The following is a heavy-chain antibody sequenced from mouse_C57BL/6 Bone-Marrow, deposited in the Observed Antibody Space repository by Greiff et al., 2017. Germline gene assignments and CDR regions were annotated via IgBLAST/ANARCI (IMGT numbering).Heavy chain of an antibody. CDR3: TVVATNSYFDV. CDR1: GFTFSSYG. D-gene: IGHD1-1*01. CDR2: ISSGGSYT. J-gene: IGHJ1*03. V-gene: IGHV5-6*02. Sequence: EVKVVESGGDLVKPGGSLKLSCAASGFTFSSYGMSWVRQTPDKRLEWVATISSGGSYTYYPDSVKGRFTISRDNAKNTLYLQMSSLKSEDTAMYYCTVVATNSYFDVWGTGTTVTVSS.